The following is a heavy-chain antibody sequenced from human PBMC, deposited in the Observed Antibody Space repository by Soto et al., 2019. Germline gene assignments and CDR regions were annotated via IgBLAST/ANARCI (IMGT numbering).Heavy chain of an antibody. CDR1: GGSISSSSYY. D-gene: IGHD1-26*01. V-gene: IGHV4-39*07. CDR3: ATGQYSGSRRGIYYYYGMDV. Sequence: PSETLSLTCTVSGGSISSSSYYWGWIRQPPGKGLEWIGSIYYSGCTYYNPSLKSRVTISVDTSKNQFSLKLSSVTAADTAVYYCATGQYSGSRRGIYYYYGMDVWGQGTTVTVSS. J-gene: IGHJ6*02. CDR2: IYYSGCT.